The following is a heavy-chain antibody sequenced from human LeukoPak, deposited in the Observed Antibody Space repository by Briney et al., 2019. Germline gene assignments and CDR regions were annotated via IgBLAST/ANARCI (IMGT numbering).Heavy chain of an antibody. Sequence: SETLSLTCTVSGGSISSSSYYWGWIRQPPGKGLEWIGSIYYSGSTYYNPSLKSRVTISVDTSKNQFSLKLSSVTAADTAVYYCARGLYGDYVNYFDYWGQGTLVTVSS. V-gene: IGHV4-39*01. D-gene: IGHD4-17*01. CDR3: ARGLYGDYVNYFDY. J-gene: IGHJ4*02. CDR1: GGSISSSSYY. CDR2: IYYSGST.